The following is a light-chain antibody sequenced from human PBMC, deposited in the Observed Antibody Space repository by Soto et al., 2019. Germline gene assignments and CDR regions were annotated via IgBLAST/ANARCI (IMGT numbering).Light chain of an antibody. CDR2: DVT. J-gene: IGLJ1*01. CDR3: CSFAGSYSYV. Sequence: SALPQPRSVSASPGQSVTISCTGTSSDVGRYDYVSWYQQHPGKAPKLIVYDVTERPSGVPDRFSGSKSGNTASLTISGLQAEDEADYSCCSFAGSYSYVFGTGTKVTVL. V-gene: IGLV2-11*01. CDR1: SSDVGRYDY.